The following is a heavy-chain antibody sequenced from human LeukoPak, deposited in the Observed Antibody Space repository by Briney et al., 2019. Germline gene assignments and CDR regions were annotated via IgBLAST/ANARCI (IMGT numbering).Heavy chain of an antibody. CDR2: VLYRRST. J-gene: IGHJ3*02. D-gene: IGHD3-10*01. CDR3: ARDSGTLWLGEDSPIADAFDI. CDR1: GGSVNTYF. Sequence: PSETLSLTCTVSGGSVNTYFWNWIRQSPGKARQWIEYVLYRRSTKYNPSLERRVTISVDTSRNQFSLKLSSVTAADTAEYYCARDSGTLWLGEDSPIADAFDIWGQGTKVSVSS. V-gene: IGHV4-59*02.